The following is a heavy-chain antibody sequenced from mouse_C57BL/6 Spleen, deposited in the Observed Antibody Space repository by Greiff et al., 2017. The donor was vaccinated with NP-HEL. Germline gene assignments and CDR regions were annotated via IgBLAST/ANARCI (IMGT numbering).Heavy chain of an antibody. CDR1: GYTFTSYW. D-gene: IGHD2-12*01. V-gene: IGHV1-52*01. Sequence: VQLQQPGAELVRPGSSVKLSCKASGYTFTSYWMHWVKQRPIQGLEWIGNIDPSDSETHYNQKFKDKATLTVDKSSSTAYMQLSSLTSEDSAVYYSARGYCYDKGYWYFDVWGTGTTVTVSS. CDR2: IDPSDSET. CDR3: ARGYCYDKGYWYFDV. J-gene: IGHJ1*03.